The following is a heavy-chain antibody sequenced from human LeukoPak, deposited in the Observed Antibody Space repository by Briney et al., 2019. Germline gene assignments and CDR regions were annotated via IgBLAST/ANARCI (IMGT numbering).Heavy chain of an antibody. V-gene: IGHV7-4-1*02. J-gene: IGHJ1*01. CDR1: GYIFSVYA. Sequence: ASVKVSCKASGYIFSVYALIWVRQAPGQGLELMGWINTNTGNPTYAQGFTGRFVFSWDTSVSTAYPQISSLKSEDMAVYYCARDYTIAIATTTYLHHWSQGTLVTVSS. D-gene: IGHD2-21*01. CDR2: INTNTGNP. CDR3: ARDYTIAIATTTYLHH.